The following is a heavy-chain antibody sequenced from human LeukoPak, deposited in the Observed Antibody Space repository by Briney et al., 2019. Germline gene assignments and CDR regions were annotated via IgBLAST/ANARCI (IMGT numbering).Heavy chain of an antibody. CDR2: IIPILGIA. V-gene: IGHV1-69*04. Sequence: SVKVSCKASGGTFSSYAISWVRQAPGQGLEWMGRIIPILGIANYAQKFQGRVTITADKSTSTAYMELSSLRSEDTAVYYCARDEDISSSWYAYWGQGTLVTVSS. J-gene: IGHJ4*02. CDR3: ARDEDISSSWYAY. CDR1: GGTFSSYA. D-gene: IGHD6-13*01.